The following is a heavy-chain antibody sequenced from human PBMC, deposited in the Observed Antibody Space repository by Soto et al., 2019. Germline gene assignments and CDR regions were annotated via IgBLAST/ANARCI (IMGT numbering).Heavy chain of an antibody. D-gene: IGHD3-22*01. V-gene: IGHV1-46*01. Sequence: ASVKVSCKASGYTFTSYYMHWVRQAPGQGLEWRGIINPSGGSTSYAQKFQGRVTMTRDTSTSTVYMELSSLRSEDTAVYYCARECIYYYXDSSGYDLESTRPNGMAVWGQGTTVTVS. J-gene: IGHJ6*02. CDR3: ARECIYYYXDSSGYDLESTRPNGMAV. CDR1: GYTFTSYY. CDR2: INPSGGST.